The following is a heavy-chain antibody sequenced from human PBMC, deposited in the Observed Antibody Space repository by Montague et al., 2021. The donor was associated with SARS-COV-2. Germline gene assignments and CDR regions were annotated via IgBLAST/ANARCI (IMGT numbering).Heavy chain of an antibody. CDR1: GGSFSGYY. V-gene: IGHV4-34*01. CDR3: ARWDPQTLTLIGLRGKSASDY. Sequence: SETLSLTCAVYGGSFSGYYWTWIRQSPGKGLEWIAGINHSGTTNYNLNPSLRSRVTISVDTSKSQFSLKLSSVTAADTGVYYCARWDPQTLTLIGLRGKSASDYWGQGTLVTVSS. J-gene: IGHJ4*02. CDR2: INHSGTT. D-gene: IGHD4-23*01.